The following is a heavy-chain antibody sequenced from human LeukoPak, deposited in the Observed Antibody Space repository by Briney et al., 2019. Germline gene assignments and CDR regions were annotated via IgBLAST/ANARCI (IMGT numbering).Heavy chain of an antibody. CDR1: GYTFANYG. J-gene: IGHJ4*02. CDR3: ARADSSGYYNPPPQY. V-gene: IGHV1-18*01. Sequence: ASVKVSCKASGYTFANYGINWVRQAPGQGLEWMGWISAYNGNTNYAQKFQGRVTMTTDTSTSTAYMDLRSLRSDDTAVYYCARADSSGYYNPPPQYWGQGTLVTVSS. D-gene: IGHD3-22*01. CDR2: ISAYNGNT.